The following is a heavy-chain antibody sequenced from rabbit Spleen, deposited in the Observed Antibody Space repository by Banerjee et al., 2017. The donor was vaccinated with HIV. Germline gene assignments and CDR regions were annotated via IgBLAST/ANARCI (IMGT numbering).Heavy chain of an antibody. D-gene: IGHD8-1*01. V-gene: IGHV1S40*01. CDR2: AYAGSSGST. Sequence: QSLEESGGDLVKPGTSLTLTCTASGFSFISGYDMCWVRQAPGKGLEWVACAYAGSSGSTYSATWAKGRFTISKTSSTTVTLQMTSLTAADTATYFCARDAGTSFSTYGMDLWGPGTLVTVS. CDR1: GFSFISGYD. CDR3: ARDAGTSFSTYGMDL. J-gene: IGHJ6*01.